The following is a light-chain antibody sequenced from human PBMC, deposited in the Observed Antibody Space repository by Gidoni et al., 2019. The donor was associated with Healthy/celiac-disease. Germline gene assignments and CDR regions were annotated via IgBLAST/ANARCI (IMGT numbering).Light chain of an antibody. V-gene: IGLV2-23*01. CDR2: EGN. Sequence: QSALTQPASVSGTHGQSNTISCTGTRSDGGSHKLVSWNQQHPGNAPKLMIYEGNKRPSGISHRFSCSNSCNTASLTISGLQAYDDADYYCCSYAGSSASVFGGGTKLTVL. CDR1: RSDGGSHKL. J-gene: IGLJ2*01. CDR3: CSYAGSSASV.